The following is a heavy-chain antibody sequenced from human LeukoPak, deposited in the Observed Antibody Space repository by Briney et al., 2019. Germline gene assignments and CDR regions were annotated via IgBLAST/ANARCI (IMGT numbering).Heavy chain of an antibody. CDR1: GYSISRGYY. J-gene: IGHJ4*02. D-gene: IGHD3-10*01. Sequence: SETLSLTCGVSGYSISRGYYWAWIRQPPGKGLEWIGTIYHIGSTYYTPSLRSRVTISVDTSKNEFSLTLKSVTAADTAVYYCARAGWIITSGIDYWGQGALVTVSS. CDR2: IYHIGST. V-gene: IGHV4-38-2*01. CDR3: ARAGWIITSGIDY.